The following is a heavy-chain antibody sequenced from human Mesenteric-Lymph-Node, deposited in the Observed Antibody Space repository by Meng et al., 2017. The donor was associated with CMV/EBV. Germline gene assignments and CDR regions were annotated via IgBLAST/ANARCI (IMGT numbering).Heavy chain of an antibody. J-gene: IGHJ3*01. V-gene: IGHV4-39*01. Sequence: SVSGGSIGSSTYYWGWIRQSPGKGLEWIGTIYSSGSTFYNSSLKSRVTMSVDRSKNQFSLRLSSVTAADTAVYFCASLYDREAFDFWGQGTLVTVSS. CDR3: ASLYDREAFDF. CDR1: GGSIGSSTYY. D-gene: IGHD3-22*01. CDR2: IYSSGST.